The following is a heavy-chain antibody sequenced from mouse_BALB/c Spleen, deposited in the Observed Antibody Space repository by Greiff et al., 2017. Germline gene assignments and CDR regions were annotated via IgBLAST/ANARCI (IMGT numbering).Heavy chain of an antibody. CDR2: IWSGGST. CDR3: ARISGSGWFAY. J-gene: IGHJ3*01. D-gene: IGHD3-2*02. V-gene: IGHV2-4-1*01. Sequence: QVQLQQSGPGLVQPSQSLSITCTVSAFSLTRYGVHWVRQSPGKGLEWLGVIWSGGSTDYNAAFISRLSISKDNSKSQVFFKMNTLQADDTAIYFCARISGSGWFAYWGQGTLVTVSA. CDR1: AFSLTRYG.